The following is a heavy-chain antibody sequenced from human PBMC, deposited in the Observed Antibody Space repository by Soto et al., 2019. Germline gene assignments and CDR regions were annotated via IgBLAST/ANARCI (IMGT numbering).Heavy chain of an antibody. CDR3: AGGGGSLNPGFDL. Sequence: PGGSLRLSCAASGFTFSSYSLHWVLQAPGKGPEWVAVISSDGSTTYYADSVKGRFTVSRDNSRNTLYLQMNSLRTDDTAVYYGAGGGGSLNPGFDLWGQGTLVTVSS. J-gene: IGHJ4*02. D-gene: IGHD3-16*01. V-gene: IGHV3-30*04. CDR1: GFTFSSYS. CDR2: ISSDGSTT.